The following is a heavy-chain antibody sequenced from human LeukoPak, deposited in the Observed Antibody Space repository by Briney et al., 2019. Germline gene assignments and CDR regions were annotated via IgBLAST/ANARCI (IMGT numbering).Heavy chain of an antibody. D-gene: IGHD2-15*01. Sequence: ASVKVSCKASGYTFTSYGISWVRQAPGQGLEWMGWISAYSGNTNYAQKLQGRVTMTTDTSTSTAYMELRSLRSDDTAVYYCARAPPLIVVVVAAHMGGWFDPWGQGTLVTVSS. V-gene: IGHV1-18*04. J-gene: IGHJ5*02. CDR3: ARAPPLIVVVVAAHMGGWFDP. CDR2: ISAYSGNT. CDR1: GYTFTSYG.